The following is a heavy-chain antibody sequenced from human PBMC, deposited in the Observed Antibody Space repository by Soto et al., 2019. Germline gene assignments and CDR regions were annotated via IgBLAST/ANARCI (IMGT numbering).Heavy chain of an antibody. V-gene: IGHV1-18*01. D-gene: IGHD3-10*01. J-gene: IGHJ4*02. CDR1: GYTFTSYG. CDR3: ARDRSYGSGSYPVDY. Sequence: ASVKVSCKASGYTFTSYGISWVRQAPGQGLEWMGWISAYNGNTNYAQKHQGRVTMTTDTSTSTAYMELRSLRSDDTAVYYCARDRSYGSGSYPVDYWGQGTLVTAPQ. CDR2: ISAYNGNT.